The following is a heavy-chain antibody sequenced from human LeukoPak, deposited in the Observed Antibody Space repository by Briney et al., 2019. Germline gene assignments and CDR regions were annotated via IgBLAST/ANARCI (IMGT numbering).Heavy chain of an antibody. V-gene: IGHV3-23*01. CDR2: SSSGVST. D-gene: IGHD6-6*01. J-gene: IGHJ3*02. Sequence: GGSLRLSCAASGFTFSSYAMSWVRQAPGKGLEWVSPSSSGVSTYYADSVKGRFTISRDNSKNTLYLQMNSLRAEDTAIYYCAKDLGYSSSSGSYAFDIWGQGTMVTVSS. CDR1: GFTFSSYA. CDR3: AKDLGYSSSSGSYAFDI.